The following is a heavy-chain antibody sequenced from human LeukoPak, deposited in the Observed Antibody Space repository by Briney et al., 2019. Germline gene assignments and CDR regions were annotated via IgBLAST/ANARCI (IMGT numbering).Heavy chain of an antibody. Sequence: GGSLRLSCAASGFTFSSYTMNWVRQAPGNGLEWVSSISSSRSYIYNADSVKGRFTISRDNAKNSLYLQMNSLRAEDTAVYYCAGDHCSSTSCFPSGTNYLDSWGQGTPVTVSS. CDR1: GFTFSSYT. CDR3: AGDHCSSTSCFPSGTNYLDS. V-gene: IGHV3-21*01. J-gene: IGHJ4*02. D-gene: IGHD2-2*01. CDR2: ISSSRSYI.